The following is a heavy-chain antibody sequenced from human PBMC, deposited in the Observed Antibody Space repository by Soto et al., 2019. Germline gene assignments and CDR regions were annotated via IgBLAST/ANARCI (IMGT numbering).Heavy chain of an antibody. CDR3: ARVDPAGVTMVRGFIGY. D-gene: IGHD3-10*01. CDR2: IYYSGST. V-gene: IGHV4-39*01. CDR1: GGSISSSSYY. Sequence: SETLSLTCTVSGGSISSSSYYWGWIRQPPGKGLEWIGSIYYSGSTYYNPSLKSRVTISVDTSKNQFSLKLSSVTAADTAVYYCARVDPAGVTMVRGFIGYWGQGTLVTVSS. J-gene: IGHJ4*02.